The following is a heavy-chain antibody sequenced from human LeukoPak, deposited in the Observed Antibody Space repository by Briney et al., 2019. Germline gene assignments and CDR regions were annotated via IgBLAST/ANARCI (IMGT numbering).Heavy chain of an antibody. V-gene: IGHV3-30*04. CDR2: ISYDGSNK. CDR3: AREYYFDSSGYYEYNWFDL. J-gene: IGHJ5*02. CDR1: GFTFSPYT. Sequence: GGSLRLSCAASGFTFSPYTMHWVRQAPGKGLEWVAGISYDGSNKYYADSVKGRFIISRDNSKNTLYLQMNSLRAEDTAVYFCAREYYFDSSGYYEYNWFDLWGQGTLVTVSS. D-gene: IGHD3-22*01.